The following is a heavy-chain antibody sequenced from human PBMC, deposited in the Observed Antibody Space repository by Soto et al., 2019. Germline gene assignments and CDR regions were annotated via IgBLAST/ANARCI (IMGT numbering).Heavy chain of an antibody. Sequence: GGSLRISCVASGFSFNTYWMSWVRQAPGKGLEWVANIKEDGSEIHYGDSVRGRFAISRDNAKNSLYLQMNSLRDEDTALYYCVRYCSTTLCNGVATRTFDYWGQGTLVTVSS. CDR1: GFSFNTYW. CDR2: IKEDGSEI. V-gene: IGHV3-7*01. CDR3: VRYCSTTLCNGVATRTFDY. D-gene: IGHD2-2*01. J-gene: IGHJ4*02.